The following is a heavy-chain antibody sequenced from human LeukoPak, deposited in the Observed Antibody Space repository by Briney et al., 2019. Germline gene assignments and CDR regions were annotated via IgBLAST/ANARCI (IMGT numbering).Heavy chain of an antibody. CDR1: GGSISSGDYY. D-gene: IGHD6-6*01. CDR3: ARVAVVAARPGSVDY. J-gene: IGHJ4*02. V-gene: IGHV4-30-4*08. Sequence: SETLSLTCIVYGGSISSGDYYWNWIRQPPGKGLEWIGYIYYSGSTYYNPSLKSRLTISVDTSKNQFSLRLSSVTAADTAVYYCARVAVVAARPGSVDYWGQGTLVTVSS. CDR2: IYYSGST.